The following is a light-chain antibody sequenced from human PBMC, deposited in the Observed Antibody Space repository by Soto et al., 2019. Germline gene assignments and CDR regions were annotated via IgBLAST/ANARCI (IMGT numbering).Light chain of an antibody. V-gene: IGKV3D-20*02. CDR2: GAS. J-gene: IGKJ1*01. CDR1: QSVSSSH. Sequence: PGERATLSCRASQSVSSSHLAWYQQKPGLAPRLLIYGASSRATGIPDRFGGSGSGTDFTLTISRLEPDDFAVYYCQQRSDWPPTFGQGTKVDIK. CDR3: QQRSDWPPT.